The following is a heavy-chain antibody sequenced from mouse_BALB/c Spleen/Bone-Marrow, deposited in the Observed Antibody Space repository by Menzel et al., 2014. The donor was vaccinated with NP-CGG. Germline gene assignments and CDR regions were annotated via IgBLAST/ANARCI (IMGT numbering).Heavy chain of an antibody. CDR3: ARHEHDYGFAY. CDR1: GFSLTSYG. D-gene: IGHD2-4*01. CDR2: IWSDGST. V-gene: IGHV2-6-2*01. J-gene: IGHJ3*01. Sequence: QVQLKDSGPDLVAPSQRLSITCTVSGFSLTSYGVHWVRQPPGKGLEWLVVIWSDGSTTYNSALKSRLSISKDDSKSQVFLKMNSLQTDDTAMYYCARHEHDYGFAYWGQGTLVTVSA.